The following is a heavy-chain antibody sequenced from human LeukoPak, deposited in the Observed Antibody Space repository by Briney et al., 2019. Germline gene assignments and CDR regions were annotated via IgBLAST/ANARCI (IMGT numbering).Heavy chain of an antibody. J-gene: IGHJ4*02. CDR1: GFTFSSYW. CDR3: ARRWTDSGDYSYFDN. CDR2: INRDGSST. V-gene: IGHV3-74*01. D-gene: IGHD3-22*01. Sequence: GGSLRLSCAASGFTFSSYWMHWVRQAPGKGLVWVSRINRDGSSTSYADSVKGRFTISRDNAKNTLYLQMNSLRAEDTAVYFCARRWTDSGDYSYFDNWGQGTLVTVSS.